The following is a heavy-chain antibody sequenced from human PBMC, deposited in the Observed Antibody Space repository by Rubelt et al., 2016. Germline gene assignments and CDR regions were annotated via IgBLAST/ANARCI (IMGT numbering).Heavy chain of an antibody. CDR2: IKQDGGEK. Sequence: GLVQPGGSLRLSCAASGFTFSSYSMSWVRQAPGKGLEWVANIKQDGGEKYYVDSVKGRFTISRDNAKNSLYLQMNSLRAEDTALYYCVRVNGYYGGAMDSWGQGTLVTVSS. CDR3: VRVNGYYGGAMDS. CDR1: GFTFSSYS. D-gene: IGHD1-26*01. V-gene: IGHV3-7*01. J-gene: IGHJ4*02.